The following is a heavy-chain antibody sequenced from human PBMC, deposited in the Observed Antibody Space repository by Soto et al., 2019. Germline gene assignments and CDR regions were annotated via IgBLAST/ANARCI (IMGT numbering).Heavy chain of an antibody. Sequence: QVQLVESGGGVVQPGRSLRLSCAASGFTFSSYAMHWVRQAPGKGLEWVAVISYDGSNKYYADSVKGRFTISRDNSKNPLYLQMNSLRAEGTAVYYCARESGYYYDSSGYERGRALDIWGQGTMVTVSS. D-gene: IGHD3-22*01. CDR1: GFTFSSYA. V-gene: IGHV3-30-3*01. J-gene: IGHJ3*02. CDR3: ARESGYYYDSSGYERGRALDI. CDR2: ISYDGSNK.